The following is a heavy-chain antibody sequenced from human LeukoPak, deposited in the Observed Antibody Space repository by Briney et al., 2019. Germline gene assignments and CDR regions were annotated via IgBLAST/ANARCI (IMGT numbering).Heavy chain of an antibody. J-gene: IGHJ3*02. Sequence: PGGSLRLSCAASGFTFSSYGMHWVRQAPGKGLEWVAVISYDGSDKYYADSVKGRFTISRDNSKNTLYLRMNSLRAEDTAVYYCAKDAFDIWGQGTMVTVSS. CDR2: ISYDGSDK. CDR3: AKDAFDI. CDR1: GFTFSSYG. V-gene: IGHV3-30*18.